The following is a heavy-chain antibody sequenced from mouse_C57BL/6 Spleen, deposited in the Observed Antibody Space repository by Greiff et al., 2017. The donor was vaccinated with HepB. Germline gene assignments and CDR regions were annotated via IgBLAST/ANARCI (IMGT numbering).Heavy chain of an antibody. CDR2: FHPYNDDT. CDR3: ARGTYYSNYGFAY. CDR1: GYTFTTYP. D-gene: IGHD2-5*01. J-gene: IGHJ3*01. Sequence: LVESGAELVKPGASVKMSCKASGYTFTTYPIEWMKQNHGKSLEWIGNFHPYNDDTKYNEKFKGKATLTVEKSSSTVYLELSRLTSDDSAVYYCARGTYYSNYGFAYWGQGTLVTVSA. V-gene: IGHV1-47*01.